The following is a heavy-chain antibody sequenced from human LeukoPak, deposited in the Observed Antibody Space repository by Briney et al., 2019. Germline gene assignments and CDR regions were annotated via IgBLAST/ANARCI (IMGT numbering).Heavy chain of an antibody. D-gene: IGHD4-23*01. J-gene: IGHJ4*02. CDR3: ATDSYGGNAHFDY. V-gene: IGHV1-24*01. CDR2: FDPEDGET. CDR1: GYTLTELS. Sequence: ASVKVSCKVSGYTLTELSMHWVRQAPGKGPEWMGGFDPEDGETIYAQKFQGRVTMTEDTSTDTAYMELSSLRSEDTAVYYCATDSYGGNAHFDYWGQGTLVTVSS.